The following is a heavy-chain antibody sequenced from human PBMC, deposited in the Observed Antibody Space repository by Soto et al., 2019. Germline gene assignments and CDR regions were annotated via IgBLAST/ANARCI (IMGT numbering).Heavy chain of an antibody. Sequence: EVQLVESEGGLVQRGGSLRLSCAASGFTFNYYWMHWVRQAPGQGLVWVSHIHSDGSSTTYADSMKGRFTISRDNAKNTLYLQMNSLRAEDTAVYYCARGYKGGFDLWGQGTTVNVSS. J-gene: IGHJ3*01. CDR1: GFTFNYYW. CDR3: ARGYKGGFDL. V-gene: IGHV3-74*01. D-gene: IGHD1-1*01. CDR2: IHSDGSST.